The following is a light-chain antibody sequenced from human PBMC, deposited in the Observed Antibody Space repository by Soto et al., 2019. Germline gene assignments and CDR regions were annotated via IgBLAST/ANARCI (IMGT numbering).Light chain of an antibody. J-gene: IGKJ1*01. V-gene: IGKV1-39*01. Sequence: DIRMTQSPSSLSAAVGDSGTRTCLTSQTINNYLNWYKQKQGKAPKVLVYSASNLQSGVPSRFSGSGSGTNFTLTISDLQPEDFTTYYCQKSDSTPWTFGQVTKVDIK. CDR1: QTINNY. CDR2: SAS. CDR3: QKSDSTPWT.